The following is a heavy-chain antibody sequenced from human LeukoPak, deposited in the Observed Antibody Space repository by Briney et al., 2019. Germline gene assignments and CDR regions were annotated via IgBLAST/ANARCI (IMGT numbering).Heavy chain of an antibody. CDR1: GFTFSNYG. Sequence: GGSLRLSCAASGFTFSNYGTHWVRQAPGKGLEWVAFIPYDGSTKSYADSVKGRFTISRDNSKNTLYLQMNSLRAEDTAVYYCAKTNTDLGKNWFDPWGQGTLVTVSS. CDR2: IPYDGSTK. J-gene: IGHJ5*02. D-gene: IGHD7-27*01. CDR3: AKTNTDLGKNWFDP. V-gene: IGHV3-30*02.